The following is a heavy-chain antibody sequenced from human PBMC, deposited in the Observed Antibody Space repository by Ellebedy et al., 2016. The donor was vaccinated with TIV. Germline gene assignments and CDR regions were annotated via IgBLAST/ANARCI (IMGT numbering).Heavy chain of an antibody. V-gene: IGHV1-69*13. D-gene: IGHD3-10*01. CDR2: IIPIFGTA. CDR1: GYTFTSYA. Sequence: SVKVSXXASGYTFTSYAISWVRQAPGQGLEWMGGIIPIFGTANYAQKFQGRVTITADESTSTAYMELSSLRSEDTAVYYCARDEDYGSGSYYNGGWFNPWGQGTLVTVSS. CDR3: ARDEDYGSGSYYNGGWFNP. J-gene: IGHJ5*02.